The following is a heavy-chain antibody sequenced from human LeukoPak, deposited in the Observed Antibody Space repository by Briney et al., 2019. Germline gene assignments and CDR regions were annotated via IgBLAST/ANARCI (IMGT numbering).Heavy chain of an antibody. CDR1: GGSISSSSYY. V-gene: IGHV4-39*07. J-gene: IGHJ2*01. D-gene: IGHD4-17*01. Sequence: PSETLSLTCTVSGGSISSSSYYWGWIRQPPGKGLEWIGSIYYSGSTYYNPSLKSRVTISVDTSKNQFSLKLSSVTAADTAVYYCARDLMVGYGDYNWYFDLWGRGTLVTVSS. CDR3: ARDLMVGYGDYNWYFDL. CDR2: IYYSGST.